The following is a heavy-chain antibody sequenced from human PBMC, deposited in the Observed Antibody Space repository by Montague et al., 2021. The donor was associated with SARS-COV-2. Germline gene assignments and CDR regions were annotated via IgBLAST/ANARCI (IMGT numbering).Heavy chain of an antibody. J-gene: IGHJ2*01. V-gene: IGHV4-31*03. CDR1: GGSISSGGYY. D-gene: IGHD3-22*01. Sequence: TLSLTCTVSGGSISSGGYYWSWIRQHPGKGLEWIGYIYYSGSTYYNPSLKIRVTISVDTSKNQFSLKMSSVTAADTAVYYCARSPEPMIILIITSLNWYFDLWDRGTLVTVSS. CDR2: IYYSGST. CDR3: ARSPEPMIILIITSLNWYFDL.